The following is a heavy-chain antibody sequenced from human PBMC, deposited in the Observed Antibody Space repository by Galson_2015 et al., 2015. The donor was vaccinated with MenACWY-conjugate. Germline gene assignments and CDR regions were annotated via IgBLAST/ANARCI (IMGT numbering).Heavy chain of an antibody. CDR2: IYSGGST. D-gene: IGHD3-10*01. CDR1: GFTVSSNY. V-gene: IGHV3-66*02. Sequence: SLRLSCAASGFTVSSNYMSWVRQAPGKGLEWVSVIYSGGSTYYADSVKGRFTISRDNSKNTLYLQMNSLRAEDTAVYYCARAPFGESHDAFDIWGQGTMVTVSS. CDR3: ARAPFGESHDAFDI. J-gene: IGHJ3*02.